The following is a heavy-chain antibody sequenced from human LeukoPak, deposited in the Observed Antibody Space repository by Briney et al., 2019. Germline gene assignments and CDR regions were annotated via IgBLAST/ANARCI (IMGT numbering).Heavy chain of an antibody. Sequence: GRSLRLSCAASGFTFSSYAMHWVRQAPGKGLEWVAVISYDGSNKYYADSVKGRFTISRDNSKNTLYVQMNSLRAEDTAVYYCARASKAAYCSGGSCYHFDYWGQGTLVTVSS. V-gene: IGHV3-30*04. CDR3: ARASKAAYCSGGSCYHFDY. CDR1: GFTFSSYA. CDR2: ISYDGSNK. J-gene: IGHJ4*02. D-gene: IGHD2-15*01.